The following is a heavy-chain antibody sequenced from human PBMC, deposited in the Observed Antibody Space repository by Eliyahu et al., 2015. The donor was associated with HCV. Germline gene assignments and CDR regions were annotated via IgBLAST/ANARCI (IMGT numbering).Heavy chain of an antibody. V-gene: IGHV3-74*01. CDR1: GFTFSTYW. CDR3: AANLFDH. Sequence: EVQLVESGGGLVQPGGSLRLSCAASGFTFSTYWMHWVRQVPGKGLVWVSRISADGTNTRYADFVKGRFTISRDNAKNTLYLEMNGLRADDTAVYYCAANLFDHWGQGALVTVSS. CDR2: ISADGTNT. J-gene: IGHJ4*02.